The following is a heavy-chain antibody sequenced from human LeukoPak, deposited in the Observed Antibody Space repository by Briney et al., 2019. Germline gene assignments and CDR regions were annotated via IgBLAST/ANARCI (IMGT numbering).Heavy chain of an antibody. CDR1: GFTFSSYA. J-gene: IGHJ4*02. V-gene: IGHV3-30-3*01. Sequence: GGSLRLSCAASGFTFSSYAMHWVRQAPGKGLEWVAVISYDGSNKYYADSVKGRFTISRDNSKNTLYLQMNSLRAEDTAVYYCARGSSGWYEFDYWGQGTLVTASS. D-gene: IGHD6-19*01. CDR2: ISYDGSNK. CDR3: ARGSSGWYEFDY.